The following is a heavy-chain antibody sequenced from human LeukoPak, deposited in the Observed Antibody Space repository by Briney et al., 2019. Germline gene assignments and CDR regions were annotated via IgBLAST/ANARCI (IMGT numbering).Heavy chain of an antibody. CDR1: GLTVSANY. D-gene: IGHD2-2*02. CDR2: MSGSGGST. Sequence: GGPLRLSCTASGLTVSANYMSWVRQAPGKGLEWVSAMSGSGGSTFHADSVKGRFTISRDNSKNTLYLQMNSLRAEDTAVYYCAKDARGFYCSSTSCYTDYWGQGTLVTVSS. J-gene: IGHJ4*02. CDR3: AKDARGFYCSSTSCYTDY. V-gene: IGHV3-23*01.